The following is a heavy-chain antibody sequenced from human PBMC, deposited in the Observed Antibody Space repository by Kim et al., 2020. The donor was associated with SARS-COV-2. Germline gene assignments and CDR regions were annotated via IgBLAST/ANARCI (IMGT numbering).Heavy chain of an antibody. J-gene: IGHJ4*02. D-gene: IGHD5-18*01. CDR2: IYSGGST. V-gene: IGHV3-66*02. CDR1: GFTVSSNY. CDR3: ARVRGREWIPEGYYFDY. Sequence: GGSLRLSCAASGFTVSSNYMSWVRQAPGKGLEWVSVIYSGGSTYYADSVKGRFTISRDNSKNTLYLQMNSLRAEDTAVYYCARVRGREWIPEGYYFDYWGQGTLVTVSS.